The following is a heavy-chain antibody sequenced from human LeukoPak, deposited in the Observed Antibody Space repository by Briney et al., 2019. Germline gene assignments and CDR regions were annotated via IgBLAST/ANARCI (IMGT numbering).Heavy chain of an antibody. Sequence: QAGGSLRLSCAASGFTFSSYGMHWVRQAPDKGLEWVAFIRYDGNSKDYADSVKGRFTISRDNSKNTLYLQMNSLRGEDTALYYCAKGGGYSYESYYYYMDVWGKGTTVTVSS. CDR3: AKGGGYSYESYYYYMDV. J-gene: IGHJ6*03. D-gene: IGHD5-18*01. CDR1: GFTFSSYG. V-gene: IGHV3-30*02. CDR2: IRYDGNSK.